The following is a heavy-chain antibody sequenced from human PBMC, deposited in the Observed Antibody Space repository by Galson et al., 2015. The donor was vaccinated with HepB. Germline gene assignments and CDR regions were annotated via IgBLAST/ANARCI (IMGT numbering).Heavy chain of an antibody. CDR1: GFTFSNAW. CDR2: IKSKTDGGTT. Sequence: SLRLSCAASGFTFSNAWMNWVRQAPGKGLEWVGRIKSKTDGGTTDYAAPVKGRFTISRDDSKSIAYLQMNSLKTEDTAVYYCTSTKSPYSSGWTYFDYWGQGTLVTVSS. D-gene: IGHD6-19*01. CDR3: TSTKSPYSSGWTYFDY. J-gene: IGHJ4*02. V-gene: IGHV3-15*07.